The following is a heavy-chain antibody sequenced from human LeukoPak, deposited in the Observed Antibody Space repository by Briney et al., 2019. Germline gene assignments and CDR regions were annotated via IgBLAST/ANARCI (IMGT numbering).Heavy chain of an antibody. Sequence: GGSLRLSCAASGFTFSTYAMHWVRQAPGKGLEWVAVISYDGSNTYYADSVKGRFTISRDDSKNTLYLQMNSLRAEDTAVYYCARAERGGYSGYDYGMDLWGKGTTVTVSS. CDR1: GFTFSTYA. CDR2: ISYDGSNT. V-gene: IGHV3-30*04. D-gene: IGHD5-12*01. J-gene: IGHJ6*04. CDR3: ARAERGGYSGYDYGMDL.